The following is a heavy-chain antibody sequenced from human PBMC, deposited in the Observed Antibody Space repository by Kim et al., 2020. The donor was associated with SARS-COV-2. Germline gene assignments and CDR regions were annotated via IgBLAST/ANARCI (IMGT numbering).Heavy chain of an antibody. CDR2: ISAYNGNT. V-gene: IGHV1-18*04. CDR3: ARGWVSWPQLAPVEYFQH. Sequence: ASVKVSCKASGYTFTSYGISWVRQAPGQGLEWMGWISAYNGNTNYAQKLQGRVTMTTDTSTSTAYMELRSLRSDDTAVYYCARGWVSWPQLAPVEYFQHWGQGTLVTVSS. CDR1: GYTFTSYG. D-gene: IGHD6-13*01. J-gene: IGHJ1*01.